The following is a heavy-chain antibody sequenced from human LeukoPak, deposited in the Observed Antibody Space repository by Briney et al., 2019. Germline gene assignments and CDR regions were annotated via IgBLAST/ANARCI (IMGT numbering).Heavy chain of an antibody. CDR2: ICHSETT. J-gene: IGHJ4*02. CDR3: ARLYDSSGYYYAYFDY. Sequence: PSETLSLTCTVFGYSISSGYCWGWIRQPPGKGLEWIGNICHSETTYYNPSLKSRVTMSVDTSKNQFSLKLSSVTAADTAVYYCARLYDSSGYYYAYFDYWGQGTLVTVSS. CDR1: GYSISSGYC. D-gene: IGHD3-22*01. V-gene: IGHV4-38-2*02.